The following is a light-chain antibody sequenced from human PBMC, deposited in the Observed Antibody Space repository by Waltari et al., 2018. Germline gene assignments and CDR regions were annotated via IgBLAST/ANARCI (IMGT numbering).Light chain of an antibody. V-gene: IGLV3-27*01. CDR3: YSAADNDQGV. CDR1: VLAKKY. CDR2: KES. J-gene: IGLJ3*02. Sequence: SYELTQPSSVSVSPGQTARITCSGDVLAKKYARWFQQKPGQAPVLVSDKESERPSGIPERFCGSSSETTVTLTISGAQVEDEADYYCYSAADNDQGVFGGGTKLTVL.